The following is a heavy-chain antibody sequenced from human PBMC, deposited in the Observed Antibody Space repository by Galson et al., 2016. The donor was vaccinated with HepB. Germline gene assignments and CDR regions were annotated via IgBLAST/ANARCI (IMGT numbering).Heavy chain of an antibody. J-gene: IGHJ4*02. CDR2: IYWDDDK. CDR3: AHSDYDFWSGYYTGGGYFDY. Sequence: SLSTSGVGVGWIRQPPGKALEWLALIYWDDDKRYSPSLKSRLTITKDTSKNQVVLTMTNMDPVDTATYYCAHSDYDFWSGYYTGGGYFDYWGQGTLVTVSS. CDR1: SLSTSGVG. D-gene: IGHD3-3*01. V-gene: IGHV2-5*02.